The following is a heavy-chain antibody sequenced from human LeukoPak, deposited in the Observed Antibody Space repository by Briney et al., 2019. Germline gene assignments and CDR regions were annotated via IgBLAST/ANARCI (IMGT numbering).Heavy chain of an antibody. CDR1: GFTVSSNY. J-gene: IGHJ3*02. CDR2: IYSGGST. Sequence: GGSLRLSCAASGFTVSSNYMSWVRQAPGKGLGWVSVIYSGGSTYYADSAKGRFTISRDNSKNTLYLQMNSLRAEDTAVYYCARDPMDSSGWYRDAFDIWGQGTMVTVSS. CDR3: ARDPMDSSGWYRDAFDI. V-gene: IGHV3-53*01. D-gene: IGHD6-19*01.